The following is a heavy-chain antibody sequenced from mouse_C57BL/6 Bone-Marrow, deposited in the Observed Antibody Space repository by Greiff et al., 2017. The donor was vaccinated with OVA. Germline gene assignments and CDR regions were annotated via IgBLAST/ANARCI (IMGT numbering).Heavy chain of an antibody. CDR3: ARDGLAGDYFDY. J-gene: IGHJ2*01. CDR2: ILPGSGST. D-gene: IGHD2-3*01. V-gene: IGHV1-9*01. Sequence: QVQLQQSGAELMKPGASVKLSCKATGYTFTGYWIEWVKQRPGHGLEWIGEILPGSGSTNYNAKFKGKATFTADTSSNTAYMQLSRLTTEDSAIYYCARDGLAGDYFDYWGQGTTLTVSS. CDR1: GYTFTGYW.